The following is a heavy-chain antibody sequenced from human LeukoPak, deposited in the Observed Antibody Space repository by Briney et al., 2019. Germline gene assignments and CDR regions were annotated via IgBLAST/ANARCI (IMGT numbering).Heavy chain of an antibody. J-gene: IGHJ3*02. CDR1: GFTFSSYG. V-gene: IGHV3-33*08. D-gene: IGHD2-2*02. CDR2: IWYDGSNK. CDR3: ARTWQDCSSTSCYTLHAFDI. Sequence: GGSLRLSCAASGFTFSSYGMHWVRQAPGKGLEWVAVIWYDGSNKYYADSVKGRLTISRDNSKNTLYLQMNSLRAEDTAVYYCARTWQDCSSTSCYTLHAFDIWGQGTMVTVSS.